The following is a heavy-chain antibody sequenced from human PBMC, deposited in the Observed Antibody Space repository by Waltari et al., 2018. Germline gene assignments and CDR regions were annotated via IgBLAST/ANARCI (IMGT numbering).Heavy chain of an antibody. CDR2: IYTSGST. CDR1: GGSISSGSYY. D-gene: IGHD6-13*01. Sequence: QVQLQESGPGLVKPSQTLSLTCTVSGGSISSGSYYGHWIRQPAGKGREWIGYIYTSGSTNYNPSLKSRVTISVDTSKNQFSLKLSSVTAADTAVYYCAREPYFIAAAGTRWFDPWGQGTLVTVSS. CDR3: AREPYFIAAAGTRWFDP. J-gene: IGHJ5*02. V-gene: IGHV4-61*09.